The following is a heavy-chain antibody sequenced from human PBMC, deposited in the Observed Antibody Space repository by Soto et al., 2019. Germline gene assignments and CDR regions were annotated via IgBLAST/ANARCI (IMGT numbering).Heavy chain of an antibody. D-gene: IGHD2-15*01. Sequence: QMQLVESGGGVVQPGRSLRLSCAASGFSFRNYNLHWVRQAPGKGLEWVAVVSHDGVNKHYAESVKGRLSISRDSSRDTLYLQMNSMRPEDTAVYYCVRETQIVMVVVPTPGRPGACDMWGQGTMVTVSS. CDR3: VRETQIVMVVVPTPGRPGACDM. V-gene: IGHV3-30-3*01. CDR2: VSHDGVNK. CDR1: GFSFRNYN. J-gene: IGHJ3*02.